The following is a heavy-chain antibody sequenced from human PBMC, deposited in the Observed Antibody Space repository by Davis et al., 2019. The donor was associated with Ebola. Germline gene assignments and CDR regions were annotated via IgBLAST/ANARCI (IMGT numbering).Heavy chain of an antibody. CDR2: IRYDGSNR. D-gene: IGHD5-12*01. CDR1: GFTFSSFG. CDR3: AKVHRTGYDLFDY. J-gene: IGHJ4*02. V-gene: IGHV3-30*02. Sequence: GEFLKISCAASGFTFSSFGMHWVRQAPGKGLEWVSFIRYDGSNRYYSDSVEGRFTISRDNSKNTLYLQMNSLRAEDTALYYCAKVHRTGYDLFDYWGQGTLVTVSS.